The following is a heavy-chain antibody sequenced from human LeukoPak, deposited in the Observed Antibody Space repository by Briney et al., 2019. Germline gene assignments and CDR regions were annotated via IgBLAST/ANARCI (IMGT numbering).Heavy chain of an antibody. J-gene: IGHJ4*02. CDR1: GYTLTELS. CDR3: ATDRRTGYYYYFDY. CDR2: FDPEDGET. Sequence: ASVKVSCKVSGYTLTELSMHWVRQAPGKGLEWMGGFDPEDGETIYAQKFQGRVTMTEDTSTDTAYMELSSLRSADTAVYYCATDRRTGYYYYFDYWGQGALVTVSS. D-gene: IGHD3/OR15-3a*01. V-gene: IGHV1-24*01.